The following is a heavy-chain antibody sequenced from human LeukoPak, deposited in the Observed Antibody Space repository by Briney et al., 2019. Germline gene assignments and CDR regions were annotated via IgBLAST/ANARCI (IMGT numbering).Heavy chain of an antibody. CDR1: GGSISSDDKY. V-gene: IGHV4-31*03. J-gene: IGHJ4*02. CDR2: IYSTGDT. Sequence: SETLSLTCTVSGGSISSDDKYWSWIRHFPGKGLEWIGYIYSTGDTYYNPSLKSRLTISLDSSKNQFSLNLTSVTAADTAVYYCARDSGLVFDYWGQGTLVTVSS. D-gene: IGHD3-10*01. CDR3: ARDSGLVFDY.